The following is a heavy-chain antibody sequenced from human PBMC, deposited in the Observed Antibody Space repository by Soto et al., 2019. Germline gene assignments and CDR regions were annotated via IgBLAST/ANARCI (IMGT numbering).Heavy chain of an antibody. J-gene: IGHJ4*02. Sequence: QVQLVESGGGVVQPGRSLRLSCAASGFTFSSYGMHWVRQAPGKGLEWVAVIWYDGSNKYYADSVKGRFTISRDNSKNTLYLQMNSLRAEDTAVYYWARGTVAGVAGPIDYWGQGTLVTVSS. CDR1: GFTFSSYG. CDR3: ARGTVAGVAGPIDY. CDR2: IWYDGSNK. D-gene: IGHD6-19*01. V-gene: IGHV3-33*01.